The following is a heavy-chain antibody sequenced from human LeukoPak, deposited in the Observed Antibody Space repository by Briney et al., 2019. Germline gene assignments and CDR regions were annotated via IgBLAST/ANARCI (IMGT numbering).Heavy chain of an antibody. V-gene: IGHV3-21*04. J-gene: IGHJ4*02. D-gene: IGHD3-22*01. CDR2: ISSSSSFI. CDR1: GFNFSSYS. Sequence: GSQRLSCAASGFNFSSYSMNWVRQAPGKGLEWVSSISSSSSFIYYADSVKGRFTISRDNAKNSLYLQMNSLRAEDTAVYYCAREDIGYDSTIDYWGQGTLVTVSS. CDR3: AREDIGYDSTIDY.